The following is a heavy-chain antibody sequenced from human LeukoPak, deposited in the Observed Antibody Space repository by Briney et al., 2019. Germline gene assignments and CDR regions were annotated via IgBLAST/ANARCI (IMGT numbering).Heavy chain of an antibody. Sequence: GSLRLSCAASGSAFSTSGMNWVRQAPGKGLEWIGSIYHSGRSYYNPSLKSRVTISLDTSKNQFSLKLSSVTSADTAVYYCARVGMAGTDYFDPWGQGTLVTVSS. D-gene: IGHD1/OR15-1a*01. CDR3: ARVGMAGTDYFDP. V-gene: IGHV4-38-2*01. CDR2: IYHSGRS. J-gene: IGHJ5*02. CDR1: GSAFSTSGM.